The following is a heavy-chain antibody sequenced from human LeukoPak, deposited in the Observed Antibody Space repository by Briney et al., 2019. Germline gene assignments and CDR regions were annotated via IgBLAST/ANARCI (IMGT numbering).Heavy chain of an antibody. CDR1: GFTFSSYE. V-gene: IGHV3-48*03. CDR2: ISSSGSTI. J-gene: IGHJ4*02. CDR3: AREIYGDYGDY. D-gene: IGHD4-17*01. Sequence: GGSLRLSCAASGFTFSSYEMNWVRQAPGKGLEWVSYISSSGSTIYYADSVKGRFTISRDNAKNSLYLQMNSLRAEDTAVYYCAREIYGDYGDYWGQGTLVTVSS.